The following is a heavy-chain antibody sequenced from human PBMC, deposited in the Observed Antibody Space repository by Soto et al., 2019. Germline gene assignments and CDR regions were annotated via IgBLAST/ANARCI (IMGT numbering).Heavy chain of an antibody. Sequence: QVQLVQSGAEVKKPGSSVKVSCKASGGTFSSYAISWVRQAPGQGLEWMGGIIPIFGTANYAQKFQGRVTITADESTSTAYMERSSLRSEDTAVYYCARDRITMGRGVKWNNWCDPWGQGTLVTVSS. D-gene: IGHD3-10*01. J-gene: IGHJ5*02. CDR2: IIPIFGTA. CDR3: ARDRITMGRGVKWNNWCDP. CDR1: GGTFSSYA. V-gene: IGHV1-69*01.